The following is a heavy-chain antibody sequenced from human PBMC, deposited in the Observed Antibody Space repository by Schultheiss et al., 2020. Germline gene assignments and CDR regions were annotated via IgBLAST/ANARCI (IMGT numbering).Heavy chain of an antibody. CDR1: GFTFSSYS. CDR2: ISGSGGST. V-gene: IGHV3-23*01. J-gene: IGHJ4*02. Sequence: WGSLRLSCAASGFTFSSYSMSWVRQAPGKGLEWVSAISGSGGSTYYADSVKGRFTISRDNSKNTYMQMNSLRAEDTAVYYCAKVTQQWRGGQYYFDYWGQGTLVTVSS. CDR3: AKVTQQWRGGQYYFDY. D-gene: IGHD6-19*01.